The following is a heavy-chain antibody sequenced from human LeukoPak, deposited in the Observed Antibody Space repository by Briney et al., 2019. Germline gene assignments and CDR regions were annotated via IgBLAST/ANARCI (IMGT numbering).Heavy chain of an antibody. CDR2: IYYSGSS. CDR1: GGSISSGGYY. CDR3: AREVVAVAGSYFDS. J-gene: IGHJ4*02. D-gene: IGHD6-19*01. V-gene: IGHV4-61*08. Sequence: PSETLSLTCTVSGGSISSGGYYWSWIRQHPGKGLEWIGYIYYSGSSNYNPSLKSRVTISVDTSKNQFSLKLSSVTAADTAVYFCAREVVAVAGSYFDSWGQGTLVTVSS.